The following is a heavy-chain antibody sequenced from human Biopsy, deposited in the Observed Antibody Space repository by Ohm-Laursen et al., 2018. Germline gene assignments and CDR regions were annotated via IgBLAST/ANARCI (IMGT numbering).Heavy chain of an antibody. CDR2: IYYTGST. CDR3: ARHAPSYSGSYWRYFDL. D-gene: IGHD1-26*01. V-gene: IGHV4-59*08. J-gene: IGHJ2*01. CDR1: GGSISSYY. Sequence: GTLSLTCIVSGGSISSYYWSWIRQPPGKGLEWIGYIYYTGSTNYNPPLKSRVTISVDTSMNHLSLRLASVTAADTAVYYCARHAPSYSGSYWRYFDLWGRGTLVTVSS.